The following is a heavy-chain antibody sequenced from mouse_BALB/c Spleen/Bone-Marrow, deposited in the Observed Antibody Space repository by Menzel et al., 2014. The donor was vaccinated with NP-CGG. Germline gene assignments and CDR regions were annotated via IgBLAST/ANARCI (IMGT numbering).Heavy chain of an antibody. V-gene: IGHV5-9-2*01. CDR2: ISGGGSYN. CDR1: GFTFNSYG. CDR3: ARHAYYDQTEVSFVY. J-gene: IGHJ3*01. Sequence: EVMLVESGGGLVKSGGSLKLSCAASGFTFNSYGMSWVRQTPEKRLEWVATISGGGSYNFYPDSVKGRFTISRDSAKNNLYLQLSSLRSEDTALYYCARHAYYDQTEVSFVYWGQGTLVTVSA. D-gene: IGHD2-4*01.